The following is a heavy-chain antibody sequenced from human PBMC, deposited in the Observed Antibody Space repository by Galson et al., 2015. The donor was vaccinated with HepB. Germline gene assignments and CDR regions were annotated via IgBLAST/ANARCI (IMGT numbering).Heavy chain of an antibody. CDR2: INTNTGNP. Sequence: SVKVSCKASGYTFTSYAMNWVRQAPGQGLEWTGWINTNTGNPTYAQGFTGRFVFSLDTSVSTAYLQISRLKAEDTAVYYCARGAYCSGGSCYWRTWGQGTLVTVSS. CDR3: ARGAYCSGGSCYWRT. CDR1: GYTFTSYA. D-gene: IGHD2-15*01. J-gene: IGHJ5*02. V-gene: IGHV7-4-1*02.